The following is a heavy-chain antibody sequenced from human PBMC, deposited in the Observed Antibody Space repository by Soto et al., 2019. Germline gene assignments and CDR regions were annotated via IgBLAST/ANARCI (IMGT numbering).Heavy chain of an antibody. J-gene: IGHJ4*02. CDR1: GFTFSNYA. CDR2: IWYDGSYK. D-gene: IGHD2-15*01. Sequence: GGSLRLSCAASGFTFSNYAMHWVRQAPGKGLEWVAVIWYDGSYKEYADSVKGRFTISRDNSKTTLYLQMDSLKAEDTAVYFCARGVGVIAAIDFDYWGQGTLVTVSS. V-gene: IGHV3-33*01. CDR3: ARGVGVIAAIDFDY.